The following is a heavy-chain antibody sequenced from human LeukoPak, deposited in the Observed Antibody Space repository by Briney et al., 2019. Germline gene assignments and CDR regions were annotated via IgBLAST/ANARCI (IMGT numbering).Heavy chain of an antibody. CDR1: GYTFTGYY. Sequence: ASVKVSCKASGYTFTGYYMHWVRQAPGQGLEWMGWINPNSGGTNYAQKFQGRVTMTRDTSISTAYMELSRLRSDDTALYYCAKDIQAYCGGDCYTFDYWGQGTLVTVSS. V-gene: IGHV1-2*02. D-gene: IGHD2-21*02. CDR3: AKDIQAYCGGDCYTFDY. CDR2: INPNSGGT. J-gene: IGHJ4*02.